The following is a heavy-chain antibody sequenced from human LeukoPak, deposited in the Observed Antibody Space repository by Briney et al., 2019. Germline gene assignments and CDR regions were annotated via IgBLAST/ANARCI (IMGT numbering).Heavy chain of an antibody. J-gene: IGHJ3*02. Sequence: SETLSLTCTVSGGSISSYYWSWIRQPAGKGLEWIGRIYTSGSTNYNPSLKSRVTMSVDTSKNQFSLKLSSVTAADTAVYYCARVQRQWLTTDAFDIWGQGTMVTVSS. CDR3: ARVQRQWLTTDAFDI. CDR1: GGSISSYY. D-gene: IGHD6-19*01. V-gene: IGHV4-4*07. CDR2: IYTSGST.